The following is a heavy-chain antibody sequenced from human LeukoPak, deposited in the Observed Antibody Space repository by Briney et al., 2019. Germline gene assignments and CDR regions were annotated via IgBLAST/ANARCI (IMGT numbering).Heavy chain of an antibody. CDR1: GGTFSSYA. CDR2: IIPIFDTA. J-gene: IGHJ5*02. D-gene: IGHD3-9*01. Sequence: GASVKVSCKASGGTFSSYAFTWVRQAPGQGLEWMGGIIPIFDTANYAQKFQGRVTITADESTNTTYMDLTSLGSEDTAVYYCARAFDSYDILTGYYNGRFDPWGQGTLVTVSS. CDR3: ARAFDSYDILTGYYNGRFDP. V-gene: IGHV1-69*13.